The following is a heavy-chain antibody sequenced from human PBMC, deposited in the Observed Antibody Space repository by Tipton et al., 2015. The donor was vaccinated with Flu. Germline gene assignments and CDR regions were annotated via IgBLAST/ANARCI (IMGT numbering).Heavy chain of an antibody. V-gene: IGHV4-30-4*01. CDR3: AREGYTVTTRWFDP. Sequence: TLSLTCTVSGGSISSGDYYRSWIRQPPGKGLEWIGYIYYSGSTYYNPSLKSRVTISVDTSKNQFSLKLSSVTAADTAVYYCAREGYTVTTRWFDPWGQGTLVTVSS. J-gene: IGHJ5*02. CDR2: IYYSGST. CDR1: GGSISSGDYY. D-gene: IGHD4-17*01.